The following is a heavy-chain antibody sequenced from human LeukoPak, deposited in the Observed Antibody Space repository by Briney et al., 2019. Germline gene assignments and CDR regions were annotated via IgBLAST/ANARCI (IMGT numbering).Heavy chain of an antibody. Sequence: SVKVSCKASGGTFSSYAISWVRQAPGQGLEWMGGIIPIFGTANYAQKFQGRVTITADESTSTAYMELSSLRSEDTAVYYCARAEYYYGSENWFDPWGQGTLVTVSS. V-gene: IGHV1-69*13. CDR2: IIPIFGTA. CDR3: ARAEYYYGSENWFDP. D-gene: IGHD3-10*01. CDR1: GGTFSSYA. J-gene: IGHJ5*02.